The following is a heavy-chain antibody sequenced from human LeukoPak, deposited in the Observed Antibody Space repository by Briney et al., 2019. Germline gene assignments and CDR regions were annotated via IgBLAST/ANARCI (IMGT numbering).Heavy chain of an antibody. J-gene: IGHJ4*02. CDR2: ISGDGGST. D-gene: IGHD3-9*01. CDR3: ARVRDRYFEALDY. Sequence: GGSLRLSCEASGFTFNNYVLSWFGQAPGKGLEWFSSISGDGGSTYYADSVKGRSTISRDNSKSTLYLQMNSLRAEDTAVYYCARVRDRYFEALDYWGQGTLVTVSS. CDR1: GFTFNNYV. V-gene: IGHV3-23*01.